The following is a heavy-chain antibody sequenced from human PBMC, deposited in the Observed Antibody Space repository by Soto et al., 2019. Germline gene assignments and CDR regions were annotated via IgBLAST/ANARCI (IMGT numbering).Heavy chain of an antibody. V-gene: IGHV1-2*04. CDR2: INPNSGGT. CDR1: GYTFTGYY. D-gene: IGHD3-3*01. CDR3: ARGGATSFGVVHYYYYGMDV. Sequence: ASVKGLCKASGYTFTGYYMHWVRQAPGQGLEWLGWINPNSGGTNYAQKFQDWVTMTSDTSISTAYMDLSRLRSDDTAVYYCARGGATSFGVVHYYYYGMDVWGQGTTVTVS. J-gene: IGHJ6*02.